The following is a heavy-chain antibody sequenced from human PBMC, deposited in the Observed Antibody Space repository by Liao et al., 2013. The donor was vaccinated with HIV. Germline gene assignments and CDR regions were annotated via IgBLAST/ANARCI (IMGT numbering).Heavy chain of an antibody. CDR2: IHSRGNT. CDR3: ARDRSVSLYGDPRNYYYMDV. CDR1: GDSIGRGDFY. D-gene: IGHD4-17*01. V-gene: IGHV4-30-4*08. Sequence: QVQLRESGPGLVKPSETLTLTCTVSGDSIGRGDFYWTWIRQSPGKGLEWIGNIHSRGNTNYNPSLRSRITISVDTSKNQFSLKLNSVTSADTAVYYCARDRSVSLYGDPRNYYYMDVWGQGTTVTVSS. J-gene: IGHJ6*03.